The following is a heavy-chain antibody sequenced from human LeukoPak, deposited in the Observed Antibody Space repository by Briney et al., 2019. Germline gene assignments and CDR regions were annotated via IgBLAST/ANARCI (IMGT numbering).Heavy chain of an antibody. J-gene: IGHJ4*02. CDR1: GYTFTSYG. Sequence: ASAKNFCKASGYTFTSYGSSWVRHAPGEGLEWMGWISAYNGNTNYAQKLQGRVTMTTDTSTSTAYMELRSLRSDDTAVYYCARESKYYYDSSGYHSVIDYWGQGTLVTVSS. CDR2: ISAYNGNT. D-gene: IGHD3-22*01. V-gene: IGHV1-18*01. CDR3: ARESKYYYDSSGYHSVIDY.